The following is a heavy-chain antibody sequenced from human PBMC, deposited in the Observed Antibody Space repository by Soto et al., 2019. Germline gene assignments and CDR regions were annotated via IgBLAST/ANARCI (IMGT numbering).Heavy chain of an antibody. CDR3: TRTTDYYYYGMDV. V-gene: IGHV3-49*04. D-gene: IGHD1-1*01. CDR2: IRSKAYGGTT. Sequence: GGSLRLSCTASGSTFGDYAMSWVRQAPGKGLEWVGFIRSKAYGGTTEYAASVKGRFTISRDDSKSIAYLQMNSLKTEDTAVYYCTRTTDYYYYGMDVWGQGTTVTVSS. J-gene: IGHJ6*02. CDR1: GSTFGDYA.